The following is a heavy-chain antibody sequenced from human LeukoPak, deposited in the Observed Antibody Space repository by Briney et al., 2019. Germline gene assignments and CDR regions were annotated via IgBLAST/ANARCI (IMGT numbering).Heavy chain of an antibody. CDR1: GFTFINYW. J-gene: IGHJ4*02. CDR3: ARIGYSSSSNDY. D-gene: IGHD6-6*01. Sequence: GRSLRLSCAASGFTFINYWMTWVRQAPGKGLEWVANINQDGSVKYYADSVKGRFTISRDNAKNSVYLQINSLGVEDTAVYYCARIGYSSSSNDYWGQGTLVTVSS. V-gene: IGHV3-7*01. CDR2: INQDGSVK.